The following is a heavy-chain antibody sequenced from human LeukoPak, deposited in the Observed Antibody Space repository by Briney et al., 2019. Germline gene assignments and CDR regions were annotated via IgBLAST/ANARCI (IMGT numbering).Heavy chain of an antibody. CDR2: INPNSGGT. CDR3: AREYYDILTGYRPFDY. Sequence: ASVKVSCKASGGTFSSYAISWVRQAPGQGLEWMGWINPNSGGTNYAQKFQGRVTMTRDKSISTAYMELYSLRSDDTAVYYCAREYYDILTGYRPFDYWGQGTLVTVSS. D-gene: IGHD3-9*01. J-gene: IGHJ4*02. V-gene: IGHV1-2*02. CDR1: GGTFSSYA.